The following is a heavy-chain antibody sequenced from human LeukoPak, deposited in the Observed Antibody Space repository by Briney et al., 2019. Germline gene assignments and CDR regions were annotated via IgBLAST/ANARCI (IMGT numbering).Heavy chain of an antibody. D-gene: IGHD6-19*01. CDR1: GFTFGCSA. Sequence: PGGSLRLFCEASGFTFGCSAMSWVRQAPGKGLEWISDISGAGRETYYADSVKGRFTISRDNSKNTLYLQLNSLGAEDTAVYFCAKIYSPRVGWRAPFDYWGQGTLVTVSS. J-gene: IGHJ4*02. CDR3: AKIYSPRVGWRAPFDY. CDR2: ISGAGRET. V-gene: IGHV3-23*01.